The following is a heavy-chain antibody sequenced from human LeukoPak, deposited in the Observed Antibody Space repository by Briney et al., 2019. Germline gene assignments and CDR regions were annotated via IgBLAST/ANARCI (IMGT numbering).Heavy chain of an antibody. CDR1: GFTFSSYD. J-gene: IGHJ6*02. CDR3: AKDLRRWWELLRSYYYYGMDV. V-gene: IGHV3-13*01. Sequence: GGSLRLSCAASGFTFSSYDMHWVRQATGKGLEWVSAIGTAGDTYYPGSVKGRFTISRDNSKNTLYLQMNSLRAEDTAVYYCAKDLRRWWELLRSYYYYGMDVWGQGTTVTVSS. CDR2: IGTAGDT. D-gene: IGHD1-26*01.